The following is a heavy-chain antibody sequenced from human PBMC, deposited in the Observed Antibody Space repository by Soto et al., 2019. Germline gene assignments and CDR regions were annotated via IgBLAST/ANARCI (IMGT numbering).Heavy chain of an antibody. V-gene: IGHV4-30-4*01. CDR2: IYSSGRT. Sequence: PSETLSLTCTVSGGSIDSDDYYWTWIRQPPGKGLEWIGYIYSSGRTSYNPSLESRLTISIDTSKNQFSLHLNSVTAADTAVYFCAGDHGNSPDFFDYWGQGTLVTVSS. CDR1: GGSIDSDDYY. D-gene: IGHD1-1*01. J-gene: IGHJ4*02. CDR3: AGDHGNSPDFFDY.